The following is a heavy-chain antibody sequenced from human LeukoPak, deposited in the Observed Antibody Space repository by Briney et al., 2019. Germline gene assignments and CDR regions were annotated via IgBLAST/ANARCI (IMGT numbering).Heavy chain of an antibody. Sequence: GGSLRLSCAASGFTLSSYSMNWVRQAPGKGLEWVSSISSSSSYIYYADSVKGRFTISRDNAKNSLYLQMNSLRAEDTAVYYCARDSLAYCGGGCYYYFDYWGQGTLVTVSS. D-gene: IGHD2-21*02. J-gene: IGHJ4*02. CDR3: ARDSLAYCGGGCYYYFDY. V-gene: IGHV3-21*01. CDR2: ISSSSSYI. CDR1: GFTLSSYS.